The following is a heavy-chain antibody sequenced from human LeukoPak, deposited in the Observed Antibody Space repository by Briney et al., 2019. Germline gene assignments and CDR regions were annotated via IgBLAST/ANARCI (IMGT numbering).Heavy chain of an antibody. V-gene: IGHV3-21*01. J-gene: IGHJ6*03. CDR1: GFTFSSYS. CDR3: ASEYSSSSTYYYYMDV. CDR2: ISSSSSYI. D-gene: IGHD6-6*01. Sequence: KTGGSLRLSCAASGFTFSSYSMNWVRQAPGKGLEWVSSISSSSSYIYYADSVKGRFTISRDNAKNSLYLQMNSLRAEDTAVYYCASEYSSSSTYYYYMDVWGKGTTVTVSS.